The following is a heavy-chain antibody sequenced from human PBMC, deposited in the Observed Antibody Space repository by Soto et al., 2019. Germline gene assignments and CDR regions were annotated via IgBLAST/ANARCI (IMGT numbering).Heavy chain of an antibody. V-gene: IGHV3-11*01. CDR2: ISRSGSTI. D-gene: IGHD5-12*01. CDR3: ARGTSGYSGYDLPPDH. CDR1: GFTFSDHY. Sequence: QVQLVESGGGLVKPGGSLRLSCAASGFTFSDHYMSWIRQAPGKGLEWISYISRSGSTIYYADSVKGRFTISRDNARNSLYLQMNSLRAEETAVYYCARGTSGYSGYDLPPDHWGQGTLVTVSS. J-gene: IGHJ5*02.